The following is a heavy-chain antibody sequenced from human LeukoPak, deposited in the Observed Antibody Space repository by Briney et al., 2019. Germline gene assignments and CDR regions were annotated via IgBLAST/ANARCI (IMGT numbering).Heavy chain of an antibody. CDR1: RGSTSSSSYY. J-gene: IGHJ4*02. D-gene: IGHD5-18*01. CDR2: IYYTGRT. Sequence: PSETLSLTCMHSRGSTSSSSYYWSWVRQPPGKGLEWIGSIYYTGRTYYNPFLKTRVTISLATSKNQFSLKLIYVTASYTAVYYCARHRKVDTAGDYWGQGTLVTVSS. V-gene: IGHV4-39*01. CDR3: ARHRKVDTAGDY.